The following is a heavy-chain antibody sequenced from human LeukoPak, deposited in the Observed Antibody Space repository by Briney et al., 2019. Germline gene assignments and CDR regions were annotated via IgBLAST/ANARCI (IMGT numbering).Heavy chain of an antibody. Sequence: GGSLRLSCAASGFTFSSYSMNWVRQAPGKGLEWVSSISGSSSYIYYADSVKGRFTISRDNAKNSLYLQMNSLRAGDTALYYCAGADSNIAARRIGFDYWGQGTLVTVSS. V-gene: IGHV3-21*01. J-gene: IGHJ4*02. D-gene: IGHD6-6*01. CDR1: GFTFSSYS. CDR2: ISGSSSYI. CDR3: AGADSNIAARRIGFDY.